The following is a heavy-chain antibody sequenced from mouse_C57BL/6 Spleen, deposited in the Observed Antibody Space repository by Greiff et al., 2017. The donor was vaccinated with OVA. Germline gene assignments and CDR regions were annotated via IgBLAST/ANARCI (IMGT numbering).Heavy chain of an antibody. CDR1: GFSLTSYG. V-gene: IGHV2-3*01. CDR2: IWGDGST. D-gene: IGHD2-4*01. CDR3: AKPGAFYYDYDVGYAMDY. Sequence: VQLQQSGPGLVAPSQSLSITCTVSGFSLTSYGVSWVRQPPGKGLEWLGVIWGDGSTNYHSALISRLSISKDNSKSQVFLKLNSLQTDDTATYYCAKPGAFYYDYDVGYAMDYWGQGTSVTVSS. J-gene: IGHJ4*01.